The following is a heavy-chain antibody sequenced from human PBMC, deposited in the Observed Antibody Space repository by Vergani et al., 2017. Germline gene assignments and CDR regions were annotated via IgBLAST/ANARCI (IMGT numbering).Heavy chain of an antibody. Sequence: QVQLQESGPGLVKPSGTLSLTCGVSGYSISSGYYWGWIRQPPGKGLEWIGNIYHSGNTYYNPSLKSRVTISVDTSKNQFSLKLSSVTAADTAVYFCARELSYYYGSGSDDYNPYYYEGMDVWGPGTTVTVSS. CDR1: GYSISSGYY. CDR3: ARELSYYYGSGSDDYNPYYYEGMDV. V-gene: IGHV4-38-2*02. CDR2: IYHSGNT. J-gene: IGHJ6*02. D-gene: IGHD3-10*01.